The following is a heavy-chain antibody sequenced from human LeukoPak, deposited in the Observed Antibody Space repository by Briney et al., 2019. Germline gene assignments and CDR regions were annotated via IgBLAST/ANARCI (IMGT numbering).Heavy chain of an antibody. J-gene: IGHJ4*02. CDR3: ARTPPDDSPRFGFFDY. V-gene: IGHV3-64*01. CDR1: GFTFSSYA. CDR2: ISSNGGST. Sequence: GGSLRLSCAASGFTFSSYAMHWVRQAPGRGLEYVSAISSNGGSTYYANSVKGRFTISRDNSKNTLYLQMGSLRAEDMAVYYCARTPPDDSPRFGFFDYWGQGTLVTVSS. D-gene: IGHD3-22*01.